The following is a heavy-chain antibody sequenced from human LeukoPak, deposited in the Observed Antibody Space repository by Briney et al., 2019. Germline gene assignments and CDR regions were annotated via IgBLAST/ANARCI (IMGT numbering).Heavy chain of an antibody. J-gene: IGHJ4*02. D-gene: IGHD2-2*01. CDR2: IYYSGDT. V-gene: IGHV4-59*01. CDR1: DGAIAGYS. CDR3: ARGDCSSTSCPPGFDY. Sequence: SETLSLTCTVSDGAIAGYSWSWIRQAPGKGLEWIGYIYYSGDTNYNPSLQSRVTVSVDTSKNQFSLKLSSVAAADTAVYYCARGDCSSTSCPPGFDYWGQGTLVTVSS.